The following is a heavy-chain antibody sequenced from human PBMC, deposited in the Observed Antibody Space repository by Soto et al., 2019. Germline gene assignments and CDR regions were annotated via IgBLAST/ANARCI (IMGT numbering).Heavy chain of an antibody. CDR3: ARDPDYGDYWGYFFDS. V-gene: IGHV1-2*02. Sequence: ASVKVSCKTSGYTFPAYYIHWIRQAPGQGLEWMGWINPTSGGTVYAQNFQDRVTMTRDTSISTAYMELRRLNPDDTAVYYCARDPDYGDYWGYFFDSWGQGTPVTVSS. J-gene: IGHJ4*02. CDR1: GYTFPAYY. D-gene: IGHD4-17*01. CDR2: INPTSGGT.